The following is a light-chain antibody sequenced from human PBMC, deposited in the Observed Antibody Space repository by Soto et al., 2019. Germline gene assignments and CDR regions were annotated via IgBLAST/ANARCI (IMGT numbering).Light chain of an antibody. Sequence: DIQMTQSPSSLSASLGDRVTITCRPSQNIGTYLNWYQHRPGKAPELLIYAASNLQSGVPSRFSGSDSGTEFTLTISSLQPEDFATYYCLQTFNTPHTFGQGTKLEIK. J-gene: IGKJ2*01. CDR2: AAS. CDR3: LQTFNTPHT. CDR1: QNIGTY. V-gene: IGKV1-39*01.